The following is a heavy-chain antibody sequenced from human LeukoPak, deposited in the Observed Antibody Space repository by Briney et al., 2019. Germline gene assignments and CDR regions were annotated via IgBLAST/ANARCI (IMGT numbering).Heavy chain of an antibody. CDR1: GFTFRSHA. V-gene: IGHV3-23*01. CDR3: AKGLGYTMVRGVNFDY. J-gene: IGHJ4*02. CDR2: IYENGGTT. D-gene: IGHD3-10*01. Sequence: GGSLRLSCVGSGFTFRSHAMSWVRQAPEKGLEFVSGIYENGGTTYYADSVKGRFSISRDNSKNTLYLQMNSLRAEDTAVYYCAKGLGYTMVRGVNFDYWGQGTLVTVSS.